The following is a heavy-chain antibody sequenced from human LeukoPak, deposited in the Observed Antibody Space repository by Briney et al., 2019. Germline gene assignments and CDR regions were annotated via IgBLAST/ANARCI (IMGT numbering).Heavy chain of an antibody. V-gene: IGHV3-11*01. Sequence: GGSLRLSCDASGFSISDYYMSWIRQSPGRAVERISYITSGGASTNYADSVKGRFTISRDKAKNSVALQLNSLRAEDTAVYYCTRQRRGTYYAFDSWGQGTLVTVSS. CDR3: TRQRRGTYYAFDS. J-gene: IGHJ4*02. CDR2: ITSGGAST. CDR1: GFSISDYY. D-gene: IGHD3-16*01.